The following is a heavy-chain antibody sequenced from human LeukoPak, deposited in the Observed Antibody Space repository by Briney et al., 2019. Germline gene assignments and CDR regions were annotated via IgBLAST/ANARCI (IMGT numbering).Heavy chain of an antibody. Sequence: SETLSLTCAVYGGSFSGYYWSWIRQPPGKGLEWIGEINHSGSTNYNPSLKSRVTISVDTSKNQFSLKLSSVTAADTAVYYCARGRIGSRWLQLAFDIWGQGTMVTVSS. D-gene: IGHD5-12*01. CDR2: INHSGST. V-gene: IGHV4-34*01. CDR1: GGSFSGYY. J-gene: IGHJ3*02. CDR3: ARGRIGSRWLQLAFDI.